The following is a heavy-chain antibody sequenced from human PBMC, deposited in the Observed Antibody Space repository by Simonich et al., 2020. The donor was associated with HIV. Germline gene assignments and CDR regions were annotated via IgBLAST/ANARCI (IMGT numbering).Heavy chain of an antibody. CDR2: IIWNRGRV. CDR3: AKDRYSSSSGSFDY. CDR1: GFTLDDYA. J-gene: IGHJ4*02. V-gene: IGHV3-9*03. Sequence: EVQLVESGGGLVQPGRSLRLSCAASGFTLDDYAMHWVRQATGKGLEWVSGIIWNRGRVGYADSVKGRLTISRDNAKNSLYLQMNSLRAEDMALYYCAKDRYSSSSGSFDYWGQGTLVTVSS. D-gene: IGHD6-6*01.